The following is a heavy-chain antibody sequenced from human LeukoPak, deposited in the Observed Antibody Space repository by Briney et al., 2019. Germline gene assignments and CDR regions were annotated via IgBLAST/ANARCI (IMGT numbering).Heavy chain of an antibody. D-gene: IGHD5-18*01. CDR1: GFTFSSYG. V-gene: IGHV3-30*02. Sequence: GGSLRLSCAASGFTFSSYGMHWVRQAPGKGLEWVAFIRYDGSNKYYADSVKGRFTISRDNSKNTLYLQMNSLRAEDTAVYYCAKDLSLWSAPTQIYGMDVWGQGTTVTVSS. J-gene: IGHJ6*02. CDR2: IRYDGSNK. CDR3: AKDLSLWSAPTQIYGMDV.